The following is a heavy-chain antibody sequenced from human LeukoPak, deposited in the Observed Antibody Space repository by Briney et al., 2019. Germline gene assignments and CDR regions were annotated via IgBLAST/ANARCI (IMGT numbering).Heavy chain of an antibody. CDR2: INPSGGST. Sequence: ASVKVSCKASGYTFTSYYMHWVRQAPGQGLEWMGIINPSGGSTSYAQKFQGRVTMTRNTSISTAYMELSSLRSEDTAVYYCARGPFTIFGVVIIYYYYGMDVWGQGTTVTVSS. D-gene: IGHD3-3*01. CDR3: ARGPFTIFGVVIIYYYYGMDV. CDR1: GYTFTSYY. V-gene: IGHV1-46*01. J-gene: IGHJ6*02.